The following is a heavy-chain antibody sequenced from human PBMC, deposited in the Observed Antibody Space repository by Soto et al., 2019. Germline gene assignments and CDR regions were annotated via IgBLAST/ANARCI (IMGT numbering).Heavy chain of an antibody. Sequence: SETLSLTCAVYGGSFSGYYWSWIRQPPGKGLEWIGEINHSGSTNYNPSLKSRVTISVDTSKNQFSLKLSSVTAADTAVYYCARVRVTMVRGVIMSYWFDPWGQATLVTVSS. CDR2: INHSGST. J-gene: IGHJ5*02. V-gene: IGHV4-34*01. D-gene: IGHD3-10*01. CDR3: ARVRVTMVRGVIMSYWFDP. CDR1: GGSFSGYY.